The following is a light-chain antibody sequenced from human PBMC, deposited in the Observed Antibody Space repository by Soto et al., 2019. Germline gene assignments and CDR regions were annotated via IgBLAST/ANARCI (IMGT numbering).Light chain of an antibody. Sequence: NFMLTQPHSVSESPGQTITISCTRTNGSIGSNYVQWYQQRPGSAPITVIHEDNQRPSGVPDRFSGSVHYSSNSASLTISRLKTEDEADYYCQSYNYSHFIFGGGTQLTVL. J-gene: IGLJ2*01. CDR3: QSYNYSHFI. CDR2: EDN. CDR1: NGSIGSNY. V-gene: IGLV6-57*04.